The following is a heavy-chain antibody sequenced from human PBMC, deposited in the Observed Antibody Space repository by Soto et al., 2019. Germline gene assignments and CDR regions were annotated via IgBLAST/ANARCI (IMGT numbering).Heavy chain of an antibody. CDR3: AKDGMYNWNSELDY. CDR2: ISGSGGST. J-gene: IGHJ4*02. Sequence: PGGSLRLSCAASGFTFSSYAMSWVRQAPGKGLEWVSAISGSGGSTYYADSVKGRFTISRDNSKNTLYLQMNSLRAEDTAVYYCAKDGMYNWNSELDYWGQGTLVTVS. CDR1: GFTFSSYA. D-gene: IGHD1-7*01. V-gene: IGHV3-23*01.